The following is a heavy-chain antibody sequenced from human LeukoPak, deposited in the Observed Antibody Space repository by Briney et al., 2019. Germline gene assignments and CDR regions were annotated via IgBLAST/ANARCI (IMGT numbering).Heavy chain of an antibody. D-gene: IGHD5-18*01. Sequence: GASVKVSCKASGYTFTSYYMHWVRQAPGQGLEWMGWLNPNSDNAGYAQKFQDRVTITRDTSISTAYMELSSLRSDDTAVYYCARGGGYTYGLYYFDYWGQGTLVTVSS. CDR2: LNPNSDNA. V-gene: IGHV1-8*03. CDR3: ARGGGYTYGLYYFDY. CDR1: GYTFTSYY. J-gene: IGHJ4*02.